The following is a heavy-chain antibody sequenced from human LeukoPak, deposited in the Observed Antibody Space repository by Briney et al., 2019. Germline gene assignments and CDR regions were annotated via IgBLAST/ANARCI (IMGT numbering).Heavy chain of an antibody. Sequence: GGSLRLSCAASGFTFSSYAMRWVRQAPGKGLEYVSAISSNGGSTYYGNSVKGRFTISRDNSKNTLYLQMGSLRAEDMAVYYCARGYDFWSGYWSHSDYWGQGTLVTVSS. CDR1: GFTFSSYA. D-gene: IGHD3-3*01. V-gene: IGHV3-64*01. CDR3: ARGYDFWSGYWSHSDY. J-gene: IGHJ4*02. CDR2: ISSNGGST.